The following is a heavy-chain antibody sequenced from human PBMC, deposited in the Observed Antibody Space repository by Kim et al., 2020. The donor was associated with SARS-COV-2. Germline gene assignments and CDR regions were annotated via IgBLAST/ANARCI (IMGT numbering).Heavy chain of an antibody. V-gene: IGHV3-7*01. J-gene: IGHJ5*02. Sequence: GGSLRLSCAASGFTFSSYWMSWVRQAPGKGLEWVANIKQDGSEKYYVDSVKGRFTISRDNAKNSLYLQMNSLRAEDTAVYYCARERGFVEWLLTHGYWFDPWGQGTLVTVSS. CDR3: ARERGFVEWLLTHGYWFDP. D-gene: IGHD3-3*01. CDR2: IKQDGSEK. CDR1: GFTFSSYW.